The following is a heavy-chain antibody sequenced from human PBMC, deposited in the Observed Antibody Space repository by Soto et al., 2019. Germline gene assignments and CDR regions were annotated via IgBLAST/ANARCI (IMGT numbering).Heavy chain of an antibody. J-gene: IGHJ4*02. CDR2: ISGSGGST. CDR3: AKKASSVAWSRPYYFDY. Sequence: EVQLLESGGDLVQPGGSLRLSCAASGFTFSSYAMSWVRQAPGKGLEWVSTISGSGGSTYYADSVKGRFTISRDNSKNTRYLQMNSLRAEDTAIYYCAKKASSVAWSRPYYFDYWGQGTLVTVSS. CDR1: GFTFSSYA. V-gene: IGHV3-23*01. D-gene: IGHD2-8*02.